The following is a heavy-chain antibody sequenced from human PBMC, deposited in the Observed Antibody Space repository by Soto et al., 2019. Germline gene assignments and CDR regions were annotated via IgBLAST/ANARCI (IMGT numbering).Heavy chain of an antibody. D-gene: IGHD2-15*01. Sequence: QVQLVQSGAEVKKPGASVKVSCKTSGYTFTSYDINWVRQATGQGLEWMGWMNPNSGNTAYAQKFQGRVTMTRNTSMSTAYMELSSVISADTAVYYCARERSSGDFDIWGQGTMVTVSS. J-gene: IGHJ3*02. CDR1: GYTFTSYD. V-gene: IGHV1-8*01. CDR3: ARERSSGDFDI. CDR2: MNPNSGNT.